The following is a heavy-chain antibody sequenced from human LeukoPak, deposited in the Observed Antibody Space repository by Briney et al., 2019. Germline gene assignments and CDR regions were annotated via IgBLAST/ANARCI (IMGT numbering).Heavy chain of an antibody. Sequence: GGSLRLSCAASGFTFSSYDMHWVRQATGKGLEWVSVIGSAGDTYYANSVKGRFTISRENAKNSLYLQMNSLRAGDTAVYYCARATVTTLLAFDIWGQGTLVTVSS. J-gene: IGHJ3*02. CDR2: IGSAGDT. CDR3: ARATVTTLLAFDI. V-gene: IGHV3-13*01. CDR1: GFTFSSYD. D-gene: IGHD4-17*01.